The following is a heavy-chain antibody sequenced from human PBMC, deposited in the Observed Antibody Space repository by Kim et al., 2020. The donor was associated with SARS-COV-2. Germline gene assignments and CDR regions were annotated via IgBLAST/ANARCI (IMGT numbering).Heavy chain of an antibody. J-gene: IGHJ5*02. V-gene: IGHV3-30*01. D-gene: IGHD6-13*01. Sequence: RFTISRDNSKNTLYLQMNSLRAEDTAVYYCARLGEVVRVAAAGGSDWFDPWGQGTLVTVSS. CDR3: ARLGEVVRVAAAGGSDWFDP.